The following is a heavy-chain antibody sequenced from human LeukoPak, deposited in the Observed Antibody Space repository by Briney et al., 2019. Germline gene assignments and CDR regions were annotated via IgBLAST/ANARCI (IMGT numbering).Heavy chain of an antibody. Sequence: SETLSLTCTVSGGSISSSSYYCGWIRQPPGKGLEWIGSIYYSGSTYYNPSLKSRVTISVDTSKNQFSLKLSSVTAADTAVYYCARRIVVVAATRFDYWGQGTLVTVSS. CDR2: IYYSGST. V-gene: IGHV4-39*01. J-gene: IGHJ4*02. CDR1: GGSISSSSYY. D-gene: IGHD2-15*01. CDR3: ARRIVVVAATRFDY.